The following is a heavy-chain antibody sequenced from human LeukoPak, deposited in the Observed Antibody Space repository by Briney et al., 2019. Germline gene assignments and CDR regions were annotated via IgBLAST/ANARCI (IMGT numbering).Heavy chain of an antibody. CDR1: GFTFDDYM. CDR2: IDWDGDNT. V-gene: IGHV3-43*01. J-gene: IGHJ4*02. CDR3: ARSRYDSSGYYGIIGD. D-gene: IGHD3-22*01. Sequence: PGGSLRLSCAASGFTFDDYMMHWVRQAPGKGLEWVSLIDWDGDNTYYADSVKGRFTISRDNAKNSLYLEMNSLRAEDTAVYYCARSRYDSSGYYGIIGDWGQGTLVTVSS.